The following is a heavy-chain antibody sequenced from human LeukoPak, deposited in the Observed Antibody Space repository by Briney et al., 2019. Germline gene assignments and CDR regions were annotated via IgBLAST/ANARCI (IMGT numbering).Heavy chain of an antibody. CDR3: ACLTTADAFDI. J-gene: IGHJ3*02. CDR1: GVSISSSNSY. D-gene: IGHD3-22*01. V-gene: IGHV4-39*07. Sequence: PSETLSLTCTVSGVSISSSNSYWGWIRQPPGKGLEWIGSIYYSGNTYYNASLKSQVSISIGTSKNQFSLKLSSVTAADTAVYYCACLTTADAFDIWGQGTMVTVSS. CDR2: IYYSGNT.